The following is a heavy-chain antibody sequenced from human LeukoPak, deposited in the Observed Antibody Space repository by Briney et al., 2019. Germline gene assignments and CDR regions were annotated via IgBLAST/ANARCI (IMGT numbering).Heavy chain of an antibody. CDR2: IYASGST. CDR1: GGSISSSH. J-gene: IGHJ5*02. V-gene: IGHV4-4*07. D-gene: IGHD5-18*01. Sequence: SETLSLTCTVSGGSISSSHWSWIRQPAGKGLEWIGHIYASGSTNYNPSLKSRVTMSVDTSKNQLSLNLTSVTAADTAVYYCARVSDPRHSFFDPWGQGTLVTVSS. CDR3: ARVSDPRHSFFDP.